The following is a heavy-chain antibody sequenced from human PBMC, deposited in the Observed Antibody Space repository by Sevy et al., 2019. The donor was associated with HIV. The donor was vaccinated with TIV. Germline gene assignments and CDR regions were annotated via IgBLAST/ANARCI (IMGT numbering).Heavy chain of an antibody. CDR2: ISGSGGSGDKT. J-gene: IGHJ4*02. Sequence: GGSLRLSCAASGFTFSSYAMNWVRQAPGKGLEWVSGISGSGGSGDKTNYADSVKGRFTISRYDSKNSLYLQLNSLRAADTAIYYCARKYDSSGYFDYWGQGTLVTVSS. D-gene: IGHD3-22*01. CDR3: ARKYDSSGYFDY. V-gene: IGHV3-23*01. CDR1: GFTFSSYA.